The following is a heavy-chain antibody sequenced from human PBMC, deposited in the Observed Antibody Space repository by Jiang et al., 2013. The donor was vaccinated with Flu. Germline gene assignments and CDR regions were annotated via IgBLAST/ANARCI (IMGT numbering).Heavy chain of an antibody. J-gene: IGHJ6*02. CDR1: GDSVSTNTGA. D-gene: IGHD3-10*01. CDR2: TYYRSKWYT. CDR3: VRGLLRYGMDV. V-gene: IGHV6-1*01. Sequence: QTLSLTCAISGDSVSTNTGAWNWIRQSPSRGLEWLGRTYYRSKWYTDYAVSVKSRIHINPDTSKNQLSPQLNSVTPEDTAVYYCVRGLLRYGMDVWGPGTTVTVSS.